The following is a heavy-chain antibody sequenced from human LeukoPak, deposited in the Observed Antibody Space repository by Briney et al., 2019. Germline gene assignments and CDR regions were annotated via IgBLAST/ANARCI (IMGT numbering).Heavy chain of an antibody. CDR2: IYYSGTT. J-gene: IGHJ5*02. CDR3: AREAAGQWFDP. CDR1: GGSISSGDYY. V-gene: IGHV4-30-4*01. D-gene: IGHD6-25*01. Sequence: PSQTLSLTCTVSGGSISSGDYYWSWIRQPPGKGLEWIGYIYYSGTTYYNPSLKSRVTISVDKSKNQFSLNLSSVTAADTAVYYCAREAAGQWFDPWGQGTLVTVSS.